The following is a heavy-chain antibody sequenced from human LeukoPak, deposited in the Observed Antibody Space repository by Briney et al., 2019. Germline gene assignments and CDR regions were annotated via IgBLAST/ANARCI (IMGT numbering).Heavy chain of an antibody. V-gene: IGHV3-30*18. Sequence: GGSLRLSCAASRFTFSDSSMNWVRQAPGKGLEWVAVISYDGSNKYYADSVKGRFTISRDNSKNTLYLQMNSLRAEDTAVYYCAKIYSYGVRAFDYWGQGTLVTVSS. CDR3: AKIYSYGVRAFDY. J-gene: IGHJ4*02. CDR1: RFTFSDSS. D-gene: IGHD5-18*01. CDR2: ISYDGSNK.